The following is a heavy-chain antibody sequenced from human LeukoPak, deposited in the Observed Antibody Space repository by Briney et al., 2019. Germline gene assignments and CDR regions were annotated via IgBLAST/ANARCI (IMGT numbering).Heavy chain of an antibody. J-gene: IGHJ2*01. D-gene: IGHD3-3*01. CDR2: NIHSITT. CDR3: ARARVVHYNFRSGLHWYFDV. Sequence: SGTLTLSCAASGFPISSGHYSAWIRPPPEKGEEWSCINIHSITTNYTSSLNSRLAVSVHTSQNHFSLNLTSLTAADTAVYHCARARVVHYNFRSGLHWYFDVWGRGTLVTVSS. CDR1: GFPISSGHY. V-gene: IGHV4-38-2*01.